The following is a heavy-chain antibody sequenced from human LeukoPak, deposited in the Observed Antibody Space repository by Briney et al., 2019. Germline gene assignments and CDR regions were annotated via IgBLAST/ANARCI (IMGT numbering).Heavy chain of an antibody. CDR2: ISGDGSTT. Sequence: GGSLRLSCAASGFTLSYYWMHWVRQGPGKGLVWVSTISGDGSTTHYADFVKGRFTISRDNAKNTLYLEMNSLRAEDTAVYYCARDPRNKGFDPWGQGTLVTVSS. D-gene: IGHD1/OR15-1a*01. CDR3: ARDPRNKGFDP. V-gene: IGHV3-74*01. CDR1: GFTLSYYW. J-gene: IGHJ5*02.